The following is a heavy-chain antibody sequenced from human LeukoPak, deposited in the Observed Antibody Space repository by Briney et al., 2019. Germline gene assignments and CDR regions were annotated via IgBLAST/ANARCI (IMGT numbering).Heavy chain of an antibody. V-gene: IGHV4-59*01. J-gene: IGHJ3*02. CDR1: SGSINNYY. Sequence: LETLSLTCTVSSGSINNYYWSWIRQTPGKGLEWIGYILSSGSTNYNPSVKSRVTISVDTSKNQFSLKLSSVTAADTAVYYCARTNQISGTAFDIWGQGTMVIVSS. CDR3: ARTNQISGTAFDI. D-gene: IGHD1-14*01. CDR2: ILSSGST.